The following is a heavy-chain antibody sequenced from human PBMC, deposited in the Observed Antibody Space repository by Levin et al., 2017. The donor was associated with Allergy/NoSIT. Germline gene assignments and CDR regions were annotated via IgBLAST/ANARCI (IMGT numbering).Heavy chain of an antibody. J-gene: IGHJ4*02. CDR1: GDSVSSNSAA. CDR3: AREIEAGWDY. Sequence: SQTLSLPCAISGDSVSSNSAAWHWIRQSPSRGLEWLGRTYYRSKWYNEYALSVKSRITINADTSKNQFSLQLNFVTPEDTAVYYCAREIEAGWDYWGQGTLVTVSS. D-gene: IGHD6-19*01. CDR2: TYYRSKWYN. V-gene: IGHV6-1*01.